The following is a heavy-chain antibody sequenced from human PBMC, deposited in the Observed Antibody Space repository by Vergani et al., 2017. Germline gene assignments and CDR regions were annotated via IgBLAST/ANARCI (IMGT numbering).Heavy chain of an antibody. CDR3: AKGPYYGSGSYYDT. CDR2: SSWNSGSI. V-gene: IGHV3-9*01. J-gene: IGHJ5*02. D-gene: IGHD3-10*01. CDR1: GFTFRSYA. Sequence: EVQLLESGGGLVQPGGSLRLSCAASGFTFRSYAMHWVRQAPGKGLEWVSGSSWNSGSIGYADSVKGRFTISRDNAKNSLYLQMNSLRAEDTALYYCAKGPYYGSGSYYDTWGQGTLVTVSS.